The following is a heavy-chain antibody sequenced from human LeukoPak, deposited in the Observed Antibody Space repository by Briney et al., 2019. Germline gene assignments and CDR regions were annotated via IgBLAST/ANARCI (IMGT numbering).Heavy chain of an antibody. CDR3: ARGNMWDYRRYYYYMDV. V-gene: IGHV4-34*01. J-gene: IGHJ6*03. Sequence: TPSETLSLTCAVYGGSFSGYYWGWIRQPPGKGLEWVGHMYYRGNTFYNPSLKSRVTISVDTSKNQFSLKLNSVTAADTAIYYCARGNMWDYRRYYYYMDVWGKGTTVTVSS. D-gene: IGHD4-11*01. CDR1: GGSFSGYY. CDR2: MYYRGNT.